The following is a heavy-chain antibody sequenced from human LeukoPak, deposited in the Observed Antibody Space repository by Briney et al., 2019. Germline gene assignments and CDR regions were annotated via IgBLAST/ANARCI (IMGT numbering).Heavy chain of an antibody. CDR2: IYHSGST. Sequence: SQTLSLTCTVSGGSISSGGYYWSWIRQPPGKGLEWIGYIYHSGSTYYNPSLKSRVTISVDTSKNQFSLKLSSVTAADTAVYYCAQAATIFGTPGAFDIWGQGTMVTVSS. CDR1: GGSISSGGYY. J-gene: IGHJ3*02. CDR3: AQAATIFGTPGAFDI. V-gene: IGHV4-30-2*01. D-gene: IGHD3-3*01.